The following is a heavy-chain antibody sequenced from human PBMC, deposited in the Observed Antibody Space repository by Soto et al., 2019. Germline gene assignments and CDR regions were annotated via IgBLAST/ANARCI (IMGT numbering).Heavy chain of an antibody. J-gene: IGHJ5*02. Sequence: QVQLHQWGAGQLRASETLSLTCGVSGGSFSGYYWSWIRQPPGKGLEWIGEVNDSGNSNYNPSLKRRVVISVDTPKNEFSLKMNTVTAVDTGVYYCARVRRWLPEEMVDLWGQGALVTVSS. CDR1: GGSFSGYY. D-gene: IGHD5-12*01. V-gene: IGHV4-34*01. CDR3: ARVRRWLPEEMVDL. CDR2: VNDSGNS.